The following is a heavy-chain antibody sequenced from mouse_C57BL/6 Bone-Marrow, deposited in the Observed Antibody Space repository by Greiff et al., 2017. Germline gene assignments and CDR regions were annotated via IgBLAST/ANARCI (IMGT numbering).Heavy chain of an antibody. CDR2: INPSNGGT. J-gene: IGHJ4*01. CDR3: ARTGGLWLRRDYYAMDY. Sequence: VQLQQPGTELVKPGASVKLSCKASGYTFTSYWMHWVKQRPGQGLEWIGNINPSNGGTNYNEKFKSKATLTVDKSSSTAYMQLSSLTSEDSAVYYCARTGGLWLRRDYYAMDYWGQGTSVTVSS. V-gene: IGHV1-53*01. CDR1: GYTFTSYW. D-gene: IGHD2-2*01.